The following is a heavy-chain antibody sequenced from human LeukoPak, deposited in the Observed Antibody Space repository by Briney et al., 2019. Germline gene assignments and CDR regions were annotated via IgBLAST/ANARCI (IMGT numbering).Heavy chain of an antibody. Sequence: PSETLSLTCTVSGGSISSSNYYWGWIRQPPGKGLEWIGSIYHSGNTYDNPFLKSRVTISVDTSKNQFSLKLSSVTAADTAVYYCARPGILVDDAFDIGGQGTMVTVPS. CDR3: ARPGILVDDAFDI. CDR2: IYHSGNT. CDR1: GGSISSSNYY. J-gene: IGHJ3*02. V-gene: IGHV4-39*07. D-gene: IGHD3-22*01.